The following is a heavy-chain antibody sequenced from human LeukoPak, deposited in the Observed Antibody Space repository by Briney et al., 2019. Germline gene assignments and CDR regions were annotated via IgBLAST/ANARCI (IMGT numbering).Heavy chain of an antibody. Sequence: GGSLRLSCAASGFTFSSYAMHWVRQAPGKGLEWVAVISYDGSNKYYADSVKGRFTISRDNSKNTLYLQMNSLRAEDTAVYYCAKDRNVDITMVRGPFDYWGQGTLVTVSS. D-gene: IGHD3-10*01. V-gene: IGHV3-30-3*02. J-gene: IGHJ4*02. CDR1: GFTFSSYA. CDR3: AKDRNVDITMVRGPFDY. CDR2: ISYDGSNK.